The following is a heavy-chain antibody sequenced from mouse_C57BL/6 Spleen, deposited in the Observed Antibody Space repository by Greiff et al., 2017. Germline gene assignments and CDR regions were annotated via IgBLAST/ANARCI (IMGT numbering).Heavy chain of an antibody. D-gene: IGHD4-1*01. CDR2: ISSGSSTI. J-gene: IGHJ4*01. CDR1: GFTFSDYG. Sequence: EVMLVESGGGLVKPGGSLKLSCAASGFTFSDYGMHWVRQAPEKGLEWVAYISSGSSTIYYADTVKGRFTISRDNAKNTLFLQMTSLRSEDTAMYYCARWETGTGAMDYWGQGTSVTVSS. CDR3: ARWETGTGAMDY. V-gene: IGHV5-17*01.